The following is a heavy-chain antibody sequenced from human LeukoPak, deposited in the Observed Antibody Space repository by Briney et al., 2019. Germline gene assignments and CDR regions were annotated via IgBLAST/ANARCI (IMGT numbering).Heavy chain of an antibody. Sequence: ASVKVSCKASGYTFTSYDINWVRQATGQGLEWMGWMNPNSGNTGYAQKFQGRVTMTRNTSISTAYMELSSLRSEDTAVYYCARRLRWGHAFDIWGQGTMVTVSS. J-gene: IGHJ3*02. V-gene: IGHV1-8*01. D-gene: IGHD4-23*01. CDR2: MNPNSGNT. CDR1: GYTFTSYD. CDR3: ARRLRWGHAFDI.